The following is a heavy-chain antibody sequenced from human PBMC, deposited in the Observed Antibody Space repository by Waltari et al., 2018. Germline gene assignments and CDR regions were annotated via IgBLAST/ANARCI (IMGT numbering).Heavy chain of an antibody. Sequence: EVQLVESGGVVVQPGGSLRLSCAASGFTFDDYAMHWVRQAPGKGLEWVSLISWDGGSTYYADSVKGRFTISRDNSKNSLYLQMNSLRAEDTALYDCAKDDSSAGTLFDYWGQGTLVTVSS. CDR3: AKDDSSAGTLFDY. D-gene: IGHD3-22*01. V-gene: IGHV3-43D*04. J-gene: IGHJ4*02. CDR1: GFTFDDYA. CDR2: ISWDGGST.